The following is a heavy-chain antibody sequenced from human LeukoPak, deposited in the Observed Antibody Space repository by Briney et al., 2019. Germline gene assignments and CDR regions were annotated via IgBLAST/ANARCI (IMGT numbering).Heavy chain of an antibody. D-gene: IGHD4-17*01. J-gene: IGHJ4*02. CDR3: TTGGTVTFDY. Sequence: KPGGSLRLSCAASRFTFSNAWMSWVRQAPGKGLEWVGRIKSKTDGRTTDYAAPVKGRFTISRDDSKNTLYLQMNSLKTEDTAVYYCTTGGTVTFDYWGQGTLVTVSS. V-gene: IGHV3-15*01. CDR2: IKSKTDGRTT. CDR1: RFTFSNAW.